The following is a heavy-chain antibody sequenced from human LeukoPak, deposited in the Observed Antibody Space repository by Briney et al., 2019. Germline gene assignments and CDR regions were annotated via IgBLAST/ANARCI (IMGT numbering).Heavy chain of an antibody. Sequence: PGGSLRLSCAASGFTFDDYAMHWVRQAPGKGLEWVSGISWNSGSIGYADSVKGRFTISRDNAKNSLYLQMNSLRAEDTAVYYCARAKDGDYGPGDFWGQGALVTVSS. CDR2: ISWNSGSI. D-gene: IGHD4-17*01. J-gene: IGHJ4*02. CDR1: GFTFDDYA. CDR3: ARAKDGDYGPGDF. V-gene: IGHV3-9*01.